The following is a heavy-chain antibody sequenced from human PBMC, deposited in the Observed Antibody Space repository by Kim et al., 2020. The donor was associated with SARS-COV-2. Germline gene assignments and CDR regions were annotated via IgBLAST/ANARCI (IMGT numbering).Heavy chain of an antibody. CDR1: RGTFSSYA. V-gene: IGHV1-69*13. J-gene: IGHJ6*02. Sequence: SVKVSCKASRGTFSSYAISWVRQAPGQGLEWMGGIIPIFGTANYAQKFQGRVTITADESTSTAYMELSSLRSEDTAVYYCARGLQGDYGYYYYGMDVWGQGTTVTVSS. CDR3: ARGLQGDYGYYYYGMDV. CDR2: IIPIFGTA. D-gene: IGHD4-17*01.